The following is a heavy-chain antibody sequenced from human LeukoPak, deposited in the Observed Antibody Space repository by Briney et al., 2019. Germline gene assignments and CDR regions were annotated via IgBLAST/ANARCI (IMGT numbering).Heavy chain of an antibody. CDR1: GGSISRGSYF. V-gene: IGHV4-39*01. CDR3: ARQIAVAGEWAFDI. CDR2: INYRGST. J-gene: IGHJ3*02. D-gene: IGHD6-19*01. Sequence: PSETLSLPRTVSGGSISRGSYFWIWIRQPPGMGLEWVGSINYRGSTYYNPSLKSRVTISVDTSKNQFSLTLSSVTAADTALYYCARQIAVAGEWAFDIWGQGTMVTVSS.